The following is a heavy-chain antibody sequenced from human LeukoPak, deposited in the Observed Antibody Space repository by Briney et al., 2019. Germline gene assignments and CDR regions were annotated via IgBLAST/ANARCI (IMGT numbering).Heavy chain of an antibody. CDR2: IYYSGST. CDR3: ARASYYGSGLGY. D-gene: IGHD3-10*01. J-gene: IGHJ4*02. CDR1: GGSISSYY. Sequence: SETLSLTCTVSGGSISSYYWSWIRQPPGKGLEWIGYIYYSGSTNYNPSLKSRVTISVDTSKNQFSLKLSSVTAADTAVYYCARASYYGSGLGYWGQGTLVTVSS. V-gene: IGHV4-59*01.